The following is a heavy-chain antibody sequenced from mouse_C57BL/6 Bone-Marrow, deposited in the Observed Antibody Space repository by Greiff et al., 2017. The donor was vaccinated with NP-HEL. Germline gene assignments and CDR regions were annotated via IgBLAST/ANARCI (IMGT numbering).Heavy chain of an antibody. Sequence: EVQRVESGGGLVQPGGSMKLSSVASGFTFSNYWMNWVRQSPEKGLEWVAQIRLKSDNYATHYAESVKGRFTISRDDSKSSVYLQMNNLRAEDTGIYYCAAYGTFAYWGQGTLVTVSA. CDR1: GFTFSNYW. J-gene: IGHJ3*01. CDR3: AAYGTFAY. V-gene: IGHV6-3*01. D-gene: IGHD1-1*01. CDR2: IRLKSDNYAT.